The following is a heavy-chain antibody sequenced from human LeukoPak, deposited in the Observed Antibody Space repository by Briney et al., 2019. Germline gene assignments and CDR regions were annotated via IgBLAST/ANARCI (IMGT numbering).Heavy chain of an antibody. V-gene: IGHV3-11*03. J-gene: IGHJ4*02. D-gene: IGHD2-2*01. CDR2: ISSSSSYT. CDR1: GFTFNDYY. CDR3: ARHRSGSSNYPLVDY. Sequence: GGSLRLSCAASGFTFNDYYMSWIRQAPGKGLEWVSYISSSSSYTNYADSVKGRFTISRDNAKNSLYLQMNSLRAEDTAVYYCARHRSGSSNYPLVDYWGQGTLVTVSS.